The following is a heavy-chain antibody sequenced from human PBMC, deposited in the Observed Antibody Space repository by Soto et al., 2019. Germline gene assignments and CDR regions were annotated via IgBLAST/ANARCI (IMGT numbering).Heavy chain of an antibody. J-gene: IGHJ6*02. CDR1: GFTFSDYY. CDR2: ISGTGSTI. Sequence: QVQLVESGGGVVKPGGSLRLSCAASGFTFSDYYMSWIRQSEGKGLECVSYISGTGSTIYYADSVTGRFTISRDNAKNSLVLQMNSLRAEDTAVYYCAIGGGQIYCYEMDVWGQGTTVIVSS. CDR3: AIGGGQIYCYEMDV. D-gene: IGHD3-16*01. V-gene: IGHV3-11*01.